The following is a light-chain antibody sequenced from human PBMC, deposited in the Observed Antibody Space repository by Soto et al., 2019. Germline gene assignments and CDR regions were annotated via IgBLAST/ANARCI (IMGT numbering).Light chain of an antibody. CDR3: ASYAGSNNYV. Sequence: QSVLAQPPSASGSPGQSVTISCTGTSGDIGGYNYVSWYQQHPGKAPKLIIYDVTKRPSGVPDRFSGSRSTNTASLTVSGLQAEDEADYYCASYAGSNNYVFGTGTKVTVL. CDR2: DVT. CDR1: SGDIGGYNY. J-gene: IGLJ1*01. V-gene: IGLV2-8*01.